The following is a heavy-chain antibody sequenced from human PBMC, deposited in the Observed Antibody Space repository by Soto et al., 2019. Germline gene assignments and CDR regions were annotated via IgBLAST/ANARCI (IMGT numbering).Heavy chain of an antibody. CDR1: GFTFSSYG. CDR3: AKDASTVTGYYYYYGMDV. CDR2: ISYDGSNK. D-gene: IGHD4-17*01. Sequence: QVQLVESRGGVVQPGRSLRLSCAASGFTFSSYGMHWVRQAPGKGLEWVAVISYDGSNKYYADSVKGRFTISRDNSKNTLYLQMNSLRAEDTAVYYCAKDASTVTGYYYYYGMDVWGQGTTVTVSS. J-gene: IGHJ6*02. V-gene: IGHV3-30*18.